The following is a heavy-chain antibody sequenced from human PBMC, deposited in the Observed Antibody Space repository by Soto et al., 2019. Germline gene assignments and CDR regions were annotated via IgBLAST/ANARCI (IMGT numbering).Heavy chain of an antibody. V-gene: IGHV4-61*01. CDR1: GGSVRSGNHF. J-gene: IGHJ6*02. Sequence: QVQLQESGPGLLKASETLSLTCSVSGGSVRSGNHFWDWFRQPPGRGLEWLGYMYYTGCTNYNPSLKGRVSMSVHTSKDHFSQSLTSLTDADTAVYYCARGGEPLGYYGLDVWGQGTTVTVSS. CDR3: ARGGEPLGYYGLDV. CDR2: MYYTGCT.